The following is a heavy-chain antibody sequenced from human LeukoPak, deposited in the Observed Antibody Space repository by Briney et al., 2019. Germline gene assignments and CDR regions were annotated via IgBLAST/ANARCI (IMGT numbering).Heavy chain of an antibody. CDR3: ARARTKYYDSSGYYYGY. Sequence: GASVKVSCKASGYTFASYYMHWVRQAPGQGLEWMGIINPSGGSTTYAQKFQGRVTITTDESTSTAYMELSSLRSEDTAVYYCARARTKYYDSSGYYYGYWGQGTLVTVSS. CDR2: INPSGGST. J-gene: IGHJ4*02. CDR1: GYTFASYY. V-gene: IGHV1-46*01. D-gene: IGHD3-22*01.